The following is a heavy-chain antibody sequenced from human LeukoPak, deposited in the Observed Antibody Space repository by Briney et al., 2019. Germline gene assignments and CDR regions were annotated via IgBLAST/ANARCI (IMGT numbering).Heavy chain of an antibody. Sequence: GASVKVSCKASGGIFNTYAISWVRQAPGQGLEWMGIINPSGGSTSYAQKFQGRVTMTRDTSTSTVYMELSSLRSEDTAVYYCATGGSKLGKHIVARLDYWGQGTLVTVSS. V-gene: IGHV1-46*02. CDR2: INPSGGST. D-gene: IGHD2-15*01. CDR1: GGIFNTYA. CDR3: ATGGSKLGKHIVARLDY. J-gene: IGHJ4*02.